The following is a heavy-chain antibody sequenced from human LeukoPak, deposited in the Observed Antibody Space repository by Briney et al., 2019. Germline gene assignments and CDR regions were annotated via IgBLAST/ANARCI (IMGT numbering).Heavy chain of an antibody. CDR1: GFTFSSYS. Sequence: GGSLRLSCAASGFTFSSYSMNWVRQAPGKGLEWVSSISSISSYIYYADSVKGRFTISRDNAKNSLYLQMNSLRAEDTAVYYCASMVVVVTSLYYFDYWGQGTLVTVSS. CDR3: ASMVVVVTSLYYFDY. D-gene: IGHD3-22*01. CDR2: ISSISSYI. V-gene: IGHV3-21*01. J-gene: IGHJ4*02.